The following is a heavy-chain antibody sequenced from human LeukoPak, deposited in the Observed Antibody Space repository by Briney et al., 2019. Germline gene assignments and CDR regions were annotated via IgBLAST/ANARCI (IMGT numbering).Heavy chain of an antibody. Sequence: GGSLRLSCAASGFTFSSYTMNWVRQAPGKGLEWVSYTSGYSNYIYYADSVKGRFTISRDNAKNSLYLQMNSLRAEDTAVYYCAELGITMIGGVWGKGTTVTISS. CDR3: AELGITMIGGV. V-gene: IGHV3-21*06. J-gene: IGHJ6*04. D-gene: IGHD3-10*02. CDR2: TSGYSNYI. CDR1: GFTFSSYT.